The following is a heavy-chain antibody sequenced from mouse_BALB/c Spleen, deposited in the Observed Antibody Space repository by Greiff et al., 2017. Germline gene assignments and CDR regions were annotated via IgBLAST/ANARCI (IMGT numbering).Heavy chain of an antibody. CDR1: GYTFSSYW. V-gene: IGHV1-9*01. J-gene: IGHJ4*01. Sequence: VKLQESGAELLKPGASVKISCKATGYTFSSYWIEWVKQRPGHGLEWIGEILPGSGSTNYNEKFKGKATFTADTSSNTAYMQLSSLTSEDSAVYYCARSSTHYYAMDYWGQGTSVTVSS. D-gene: IGHD4-1*02. CDR3: ARSSTHYYAMDY. CDR2: ILPGSGST.